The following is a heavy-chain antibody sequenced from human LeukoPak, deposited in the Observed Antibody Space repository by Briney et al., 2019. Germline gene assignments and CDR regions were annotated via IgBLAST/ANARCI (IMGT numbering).Heavy chain of an antibody. CDR2: ISGSADST. CDR3: AKARRDFWTDSVY. J-gene: IGHJ4*02. Sequence: GGSLRLSCAASGFTFSSYAMSWVRQAPGKGLEWVSAISGSADSTYYADSVKGRFTISRDNSKTTLFLQMNSLRAEDTAVYYCAKARRDFWTDSVYWGQGTLVTVSS. V-gene: IGHV3-23*01. D-gene: IGHD3/OR15-3a*01. CDR1: GFTFSSYA.